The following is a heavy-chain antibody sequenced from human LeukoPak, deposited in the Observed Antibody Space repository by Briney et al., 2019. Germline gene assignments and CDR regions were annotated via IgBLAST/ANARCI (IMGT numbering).Heavy chain of an antibody. Sequence: SETLSLTCAVSGGSVTGVNLWAWVRQPPGKGLEWVGEMYLSGTTTCNPSLRGRATISLDRSKNQVSLRLNSVTAADTALYYCAGLVGRYSNGMYYYSDYWGQGILVTVSS. CDR1: GGSVTGVNL. D-gene: IGHD1-26*01. J-gene: IGHJ4*02. CDR3: AGLVGRYSNGMYYYSDY. CDR2: MYLSGTT. V-gene: IGHV4-4*02.